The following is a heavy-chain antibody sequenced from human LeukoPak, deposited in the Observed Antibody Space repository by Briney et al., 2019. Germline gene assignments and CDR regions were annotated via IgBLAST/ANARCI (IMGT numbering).Heavy chain of an antibody. CDR1: GYTFTGYH. CDR3: ARAPKIRSTYYDFWSGIDY. Sequence: ASVKVSCKASGYTFTGYHMHWVRQAPGQGLEWMGIINPSGGSTSYAQKFQGRVTMTRDTSTSTVYMELSSLRSEDTAVYYCARAPKIRSTYYDFWSGIDYWGQGTLVTVSS. CDR2: INPSGGST. J-gene: IGHJ4*02. V-gene: IGHV1-46*03. D-gene: IGHD3-3*01.